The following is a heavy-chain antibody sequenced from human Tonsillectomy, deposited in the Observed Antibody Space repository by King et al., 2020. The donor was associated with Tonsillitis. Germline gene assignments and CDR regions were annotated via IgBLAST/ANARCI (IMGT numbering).Heavy chain of an antibody. CDR2: ISYDGSNK. Sequence: VQLVESGGGVVQPGRSLRLSCAASGFTFSSYGMHWVRQAPGKGLEWVAVISYDGSNKYYADSVKGRFSISRDNSKNTLYLQMNSLRAEDTAVYYCAKDHELRFFDCLSQATLNWYFDLWGRGTLVTVSS. D-gene: IGHD3-9*01. CDR3: AKDHELRFFDCLSQATLNWYFDL. V-gene: IGHV3-30*18. CDR1: GFTFSSYG. J-gene: IGHJ2*01.